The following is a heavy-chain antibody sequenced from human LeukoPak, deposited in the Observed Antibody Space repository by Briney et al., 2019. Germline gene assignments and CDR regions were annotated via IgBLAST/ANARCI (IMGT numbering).Heavy chain of an antibody. J-gene: IGHJ4*02. CDR1: GFTVGSNY. CDR2: IYSGGST. D-gene: IGHD6-19*01. V-gene: IGHV3-53*01. CDR3: ARVVKLWLALDY. Sequence: GSLRLSCAASGFTVGSNYMSWVRQAPGKGLEWVSVIYSGGSTYYADSVKGRFTISRDNSKDTLYLQMNSLRAEDTAVYYCARVVKLWLALDYWGQGTLVTVSS.